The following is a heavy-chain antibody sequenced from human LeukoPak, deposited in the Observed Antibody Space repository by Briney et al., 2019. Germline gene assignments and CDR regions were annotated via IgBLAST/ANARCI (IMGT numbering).Heavy chain of an antibody. CDR2: IYPGDSDT. Sequence: GESLKISCKGSGYSFTSYWSGWVRQMPGKGLEWMGIIYPGDSDTRYSPSFQGQVTISADKSITTAYLQWSSLKAAETAMYYCAGSICSSTSCHDYIDYWGQGTLVTVSS. CDR3: AGSICSSTSCHDYIDY. V-gene: IGHV5-51*01. CDR1: GYSFTSYW. J-gene: IGHJ4*02. D-gene: IGHD2-2*01.